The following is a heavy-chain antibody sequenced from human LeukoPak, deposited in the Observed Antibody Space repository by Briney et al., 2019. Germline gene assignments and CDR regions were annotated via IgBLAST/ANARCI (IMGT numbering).Heavy chain of an antibody. J-gene: IGHJ4*02. CDR1: GYSISSGYY. V-gene: IGHV4-61*01. D-gene: IGHD2-15*01. CDR2: IYYSGST. Sequence: SETLSLTCTVSGYSISSGYYWGWIRQPPGKGLEWIGYIYYSGSTNYNPSLKSRVTISVDTSKNQFSLKLSSVTAADTAVYYCASLGGPFDYWGQGTLVTVSS. CDR3: ASLGGPFDY.